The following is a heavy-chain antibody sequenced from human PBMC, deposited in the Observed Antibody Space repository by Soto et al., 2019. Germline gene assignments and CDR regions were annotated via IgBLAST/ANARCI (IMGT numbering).Heavy chain of an antibody. CDR3: AAGTLGAVWTPLDD. J-gene: IGHJ4*02. Sequence: SETLSLTCDVSGGSFSDNYWTWIRQVPGKGLEWIGYVYYSGSTNYNPSLKSRVTISVDASKQQFSLKLTAVTAADTALYYCAAGTLGAVWTPLDDWGQGILVTVSS. CDR1: GGSFSDNY. V-gene: IGHV4-59*12. CDR2: VYYSGST. D-gene: IGHD3-16*01.